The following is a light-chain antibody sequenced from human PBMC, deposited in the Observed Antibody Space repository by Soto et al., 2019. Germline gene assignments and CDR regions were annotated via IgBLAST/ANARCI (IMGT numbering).Light chain of an antibody. J-gene: IGKJ5*01. Sequence: DIVVPHPPPTLPVSPWERVTLSCGASQSFSSDLAWYQHKPGQAPRLPIYGASTRATGIPARFSGSGSGTEFALTISSLQSEDSAVYYCQQYNNWPPITFGQGTRLEIK. CDR3: QQYNNWPPIT. CDR1: QSFSSD. CDR2: GAS. V-gene: IGKV3-15*01.